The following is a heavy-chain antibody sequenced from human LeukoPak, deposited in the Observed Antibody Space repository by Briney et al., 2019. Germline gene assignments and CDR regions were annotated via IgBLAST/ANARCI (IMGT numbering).Heavy chain of an antibody. CDR2: IYYSGST. V-gene: IGHV4-59*08. J-gene: IGHJ6*02. CDR1: GGSISSYY. Sequence: SETLSLTCTVSGGSISSYYWSWIRQPPGKGLEWIGYIYYSGSTNYNPSLKSRVTISVDTSKNQFSLKLSSVTAPDTAVYYCARLQGLPYYYYGMDVWGQGTTVTVSS. CDR3: ARLQGLPYYYYGMDV.